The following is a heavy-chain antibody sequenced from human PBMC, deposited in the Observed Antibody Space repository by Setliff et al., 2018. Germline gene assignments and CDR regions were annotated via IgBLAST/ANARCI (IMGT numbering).Heavy chain of an antibody. J-gene: IGHJ6*03. Sequence: PSETLSLTCAVYGGSFSGYYWSWIRQPPGKRLEWIGEILHSGNINYNPSLKSRVTISMDTSKNQFSLKVNSVTAADTAVYYCTRDSVRMIKGDDYYFMDVWGRGTTVTVSS. CDR1: GGSFSGYY. V-gene: IGHV4-34*12. CDR3: TRDSVRMIKGDDYYFMDV. CDR2: ILHSGNI. D-gene: IGHD3-22*01.